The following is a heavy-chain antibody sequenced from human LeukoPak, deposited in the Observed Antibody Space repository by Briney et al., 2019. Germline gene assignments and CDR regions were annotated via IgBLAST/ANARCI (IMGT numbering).Heavy chain of an antibody. V-gene: IGHV3-23*01. Sequence: TGGSLRLSCAASGFTFSSYAMSWVRQAPGKGLEWVSAISGSGGSTYYADSVKGRFTISRDNSKNTLYLQMNSLRAEDTAVYYCAMQSPGPDIAAAGTLDYWGQGTLVTVSS. CDR3: AMQSPGPDIAAAGTLDY. CDR1: GFTFSSYA. J-gene: IGHJ4*02. CDR2: ISGSGGST. D-gene: IGHD6-13*01.